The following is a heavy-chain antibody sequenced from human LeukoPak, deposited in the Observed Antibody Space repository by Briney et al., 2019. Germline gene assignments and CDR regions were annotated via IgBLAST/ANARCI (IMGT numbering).Heavy chain of an antibody. D-gene: IGHD3-22*01. CDR2: IYTSGST. V-gene: IGHV4-61*02. CDR1: GGSISSGSYY. CDR3: ARAPISMIVDSRWFDP. J-gene: IGHJ5*02. Sequence: SQTLSLTCTVSGGSISSGSYYWSWIRQPAGKGLEWIGRIYTSGSTNYNPSLKSRVTISVDKSKNQFSLNVSSVTAADTAVYYCARAPISMIVDSRWFDPWGQGTLVIVSS.